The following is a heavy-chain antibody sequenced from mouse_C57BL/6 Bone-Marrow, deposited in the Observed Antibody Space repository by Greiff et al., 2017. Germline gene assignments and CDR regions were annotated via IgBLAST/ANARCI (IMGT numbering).Heavy chain of an antibody. CDR2: IRNKANGYTT. J-gene: IGHJ2*01. CDR3: ARWGDGPFDY. V-gene: IGHV7-3*01. D-gene: IGHD2-3*01. Sequence: EVQLVESGGGLVQPGGSLSLSCAASGFTFTDYYMSWVRQPPGKALEWLGFIRNKANGYTTEYSASVKGRFTISRDNSQSILYLQMNALRARDSAAYYCARWGDGPFDYWGQGTTLTVSS. CDR1: GFTFTDYY.